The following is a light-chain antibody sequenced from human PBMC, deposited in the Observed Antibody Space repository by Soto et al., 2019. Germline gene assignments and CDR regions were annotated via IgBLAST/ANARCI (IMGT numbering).Light chain of an antibody. CDR1: SSDVGTYNY. J-gene: IGLJ3*02. V-gene: IGLV2-8*01. Sequence: QSALTQPPSASGSPGQSVTISCTGTSSDVGTYNYVSWYQQHPGKAPKLMIYEVTKRPSGVPDRFSGSKSGNTASLTVSGLQAEDEADYYCQSYDSSLSVWVFGGGTKLTVL. CDR3: QSYDSSLSVWV. CDR2: EVT.